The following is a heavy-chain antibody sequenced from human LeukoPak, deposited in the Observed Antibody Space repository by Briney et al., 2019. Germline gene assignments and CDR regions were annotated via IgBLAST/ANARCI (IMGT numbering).Heavy chain of an antibody. CDR3: ARVGGSPWYFDY. Sequence: GGSLRLSCAASGFTFSDYYMSWIRQAPGKGLEWVANIKQDGSEKYYVDSVKGRFTISRDNAKKSLYLQMNSLRAEDTAVYYCARVGGSPWYFDYWGQGTLVTVSS. D-gene: IGHD1-26*01. J-gene: IGHJ4*02. CDR2: IKQDGSEK. V-gene: IGHV3-7*01. CDR1: GFTFSDYY.